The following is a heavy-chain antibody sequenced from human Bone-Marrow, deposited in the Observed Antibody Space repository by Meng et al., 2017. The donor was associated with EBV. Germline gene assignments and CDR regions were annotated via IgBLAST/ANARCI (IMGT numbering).Heavy chain of an antibody. V-gene: IGHV3-74*01. J-gene: IGHJ4*02. CDR1: GISAYW. CDR2: INEDGSVI. Sequence: EEQVKESGGGLVQPGGSLRLSCVGSGISAYWMHWVRQVPGKGLVWVSRINEDGSVINYADSVKGRFTISRDNAKNTVSLQMNSLRAEDTAVYYCAKDCFGARDYWGQGTLVTVSS. D-gene: IGHD1-26*01. CDR3: AKDCFGARDY.